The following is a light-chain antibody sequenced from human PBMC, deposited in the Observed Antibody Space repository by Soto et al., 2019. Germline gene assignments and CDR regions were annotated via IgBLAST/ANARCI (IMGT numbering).Light chain of an antibody. CDR3: QQRSSWPFT. CDR1: QSIGNY. J-gene: IGKJ3*01. Sequence: EVVLTQSPATLSLSPGEGATLSCRASQSIGNYLDWYQQKPGQAPRLLIYATSNRATGIPARFSGSGSGTDFTLTISSLVPEDFAVYYCQQRSSWPFTFGPGTKVDIK. CDR2: ATS. V-gene: IGKV3-11*01.